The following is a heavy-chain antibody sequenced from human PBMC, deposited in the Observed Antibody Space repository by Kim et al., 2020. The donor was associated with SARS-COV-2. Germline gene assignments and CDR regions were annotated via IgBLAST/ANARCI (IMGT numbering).Heavy chain of an antibody. CDR3: ARRAETSAVINSENWFAP. Sequence: SETLSLTCTVSGDSISTNSWNWIRQSPGKGLEWIGYIYYSGNTKYNLSLESRVTISVDAPKNQFSLKLGSVTAADPAVYYCARRAETSAVINSENWFAPWGQGTLVSVSS. D-gene: IGHD2-2*02. CDR2: IYYSGNT. CDR1: GDSISTNS. J-gene: IGHJ5*02. V-gene: IGHV4-59*08.